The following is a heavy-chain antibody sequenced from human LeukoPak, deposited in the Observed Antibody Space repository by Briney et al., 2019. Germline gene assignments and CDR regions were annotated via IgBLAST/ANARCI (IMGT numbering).Heavy chain of an antibody. D-gene: IGHD2-2*02. CDR2: IRYDGSKK. CDR1: GFTFSSYG. Sequence: GGSLRLSCAASGFTFSSYGMHWVRQAPGKGLEWVAFIRYDGSKKYYADSVKGRFTISRDNSKNTLYLQMNSLRAEDTAVYYCAKEGGYCSSTSCYTFDYWGQGTLVTVSS. J-gene: IGHJ4*02. V-gene: IGHV3-30*02. CDR3: AKEGGYCSSTSCYTFDY.